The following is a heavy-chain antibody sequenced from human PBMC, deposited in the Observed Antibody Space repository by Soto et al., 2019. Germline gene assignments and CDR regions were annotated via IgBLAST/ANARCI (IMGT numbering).Heavy chain of an antibody. CDR3: ARIPTYYDFWSGPSIGMDV. J-gene: IGHJ6*02. CDR2: IFSNDEK. D-gene: IGHD3-3*01. Sequence: SGPTLVNPTETLTLTCTVSGFSLSNARMGVSWIRQPPGKALEWLAHIFSNDEKSYSTSLKSRLTISKDTSKSQVVLPMTNMDPVPTDPAYCARIPTYYDFWSGPSIGMDVWGPGTTATVSS. V-gene: IGHV2-26*01. CDR1: GFSLSNARMG.